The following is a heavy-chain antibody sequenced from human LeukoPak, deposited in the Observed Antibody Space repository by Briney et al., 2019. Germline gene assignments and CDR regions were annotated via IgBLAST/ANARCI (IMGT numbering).Heavy chain of an antibody. V-gene: IGHV3-9*01. CDR2: ISWNSGSI. Sequence: GGSLRLSCAASGFTFDDYAMHWVRQAPGKGLEWVSGISWNSGSIGYADSVKGRFTISRDNAKTSLCLQMNSLRAEDTALYYCAKDRGYQLLNAFDIWGQGTMVTVSS. CDR3: AKDRGYQLLNAFDI. D-gene: IGHD2-2*01. J-gene: IGHJ3*02. CDR1: GFTFDDYA.